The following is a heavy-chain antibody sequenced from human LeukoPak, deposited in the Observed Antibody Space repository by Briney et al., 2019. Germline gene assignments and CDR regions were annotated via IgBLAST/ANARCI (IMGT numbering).Heavy chain of an antibody. D-gene: IGHD6-13*01. V-gene: IGHV3-11*05. J-gene: IGHJ4*02. CDR3: ARDYSSNWLIDY. Sequence: PGGSLRLSCAASGFTFSDYYMSWIRQAPGKGLEWVSYISSSGYTNYADPVKGRFTISRDNAKNSLYLQMNSLRAEDTAVYYCARDYSSNWLIDYWGQGTLVTVSS. CDR2: ISSSGYT. CDR1: GFTFSDYY.